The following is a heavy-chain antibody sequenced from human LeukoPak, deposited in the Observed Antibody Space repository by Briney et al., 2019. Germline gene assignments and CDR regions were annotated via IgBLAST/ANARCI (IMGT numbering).Heavy chain of an antibody. D-gene: IGHD5-12*01. CDR3: ARDSGYSGYSDY. Sequence: GGSLRLSCAASGFTFSDYYMSWIRQAPGKGLEWVSYISSSSSYTDYADSVKGRFTISRDSAKNSLNLHINSLRAEDTAVYYCARDSGYSGYSDYWGQGTLVTVSS. CDR2: ISSSSSYT. CDR1: GFTFSDYY. J-gene: IGHJ4*02. V-gene: IGHV3-11*05.